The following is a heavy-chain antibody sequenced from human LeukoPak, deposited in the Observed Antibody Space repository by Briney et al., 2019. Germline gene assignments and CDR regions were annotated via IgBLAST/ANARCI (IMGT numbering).Heavy chain of an antibody. Sequence: SQTLSLTCDISGDSVSSNRAAWNWFRQSPSRGLEWLGRAYYESKWNIDYAVSVKGRITINPDTSKNQFSLHMNSVTPEDTAVYYCARRRYTGYEGYFVYWGQGILVTVSS. V-gene: IGHV6-1*01. CDR2: AYYESKWNI. CDR1: GDSVSSNRAA. D-gene: IGHD5-12*01. J-gene: IGHJ4*02. CDR3: ARRRYTGYEGYFVY.